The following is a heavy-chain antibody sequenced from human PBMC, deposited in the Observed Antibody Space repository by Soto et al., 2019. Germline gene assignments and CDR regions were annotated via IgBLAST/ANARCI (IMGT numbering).Heavy chain of an antibody. CDR1: GYSFITNW. D-gene: IGHD2-15*01. V-gene: IGHV5-51*03. Sequence: EVQLVQSGAEVKKPGESLKISCKGSGYSFITNWIGWVRQMPGKGLEWMGIIFPADSDTRYSPSFQGQVTISADKSISTAYLQWSSLQASDTAMYYCARPGYTSGVEFWGQGTLITVSS. CDR2: IFPADSDT. J-gene: IGHJ4*02. CDR3: ARPGYTSGVEF.